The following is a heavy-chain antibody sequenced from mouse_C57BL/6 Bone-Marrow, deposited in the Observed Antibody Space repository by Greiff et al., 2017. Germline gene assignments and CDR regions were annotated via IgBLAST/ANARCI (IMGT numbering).Heavy chain of an antibody. V-gene: IGHV1-63*01. CDR3: ARTPFYYGSWYWYFDV. Sequence: SGAELVRPGTSVKMSCKASGYTFTNYWIGWAKQRPGHGLEWIGDIYPGGGYTNYNEKFKGKATLTADKSSSTAYMQFSSLTSEDSAIYYCARTPFYYGSWYWYFDVWGTGTTVTVSS. CDR2: IYPGGGYT. D-gene: IGHD1-1*01. CDR1: GYTFTNYW. J-gene: IGHJ1*03.